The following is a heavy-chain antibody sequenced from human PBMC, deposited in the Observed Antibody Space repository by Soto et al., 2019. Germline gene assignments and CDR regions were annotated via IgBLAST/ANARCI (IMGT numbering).Heavy chain of an antibody. Sequence: PWDTLSLTCAVYGGSFGGYYWTWIREPPGTGLEWIGEINHSGSTNYNPSLKSRVTISVDTSKNQFSLKLTSVTAADTAVYYCARDKITGLFDYWGQGTLVTVS. CDR2: INHSGST. D-gene: IGHD2-8*02. J-gene: IGHJ4*02. V-gene: IGHV4-34*01. CDR3: ARDKITGLFDY. CDR1: GGSFGGYY.